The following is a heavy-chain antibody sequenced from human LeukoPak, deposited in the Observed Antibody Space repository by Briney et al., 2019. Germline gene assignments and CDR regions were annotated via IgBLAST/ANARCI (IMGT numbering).Heavy chain of an antibody. V-gene: IGHV3-23*01. D-gene: IGHD1-26*01. J-gene: IGHJ4*02. CDR1: GFTFSSYA. CDR3: SKGDHQAGSYSSWDS. Sequence: GGSLRLSCAASGFTFSSYAMSWVRQAPGKGLEWVSAISGSGGSTYYADSVKGRFTISRDNSKNTLYLQMNSLRAEDTAAYYCSKGDHQAGSYSSWDSWGQGTLVTVSS. CDR2: ISGSGGST.